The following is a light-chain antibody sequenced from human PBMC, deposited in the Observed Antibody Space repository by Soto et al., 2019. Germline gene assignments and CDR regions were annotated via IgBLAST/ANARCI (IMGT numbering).Light chain of an antibody. CDR1: QSVSSSY. J-gene: IGKJ1*01. V-gene: IGKV3-20*01. CDR2: GAS. CDR3: HQYDSWT. Sequence: IVLTQSPSTLSLSRVEIATLSFRASQSVSSSYLAWYQQKPGQAPRLLIYGASSRATGIPDRFSGSGSGTDFTLTISRLEPEDFAVYYCHQYDSWTFGQGTKVDIK.